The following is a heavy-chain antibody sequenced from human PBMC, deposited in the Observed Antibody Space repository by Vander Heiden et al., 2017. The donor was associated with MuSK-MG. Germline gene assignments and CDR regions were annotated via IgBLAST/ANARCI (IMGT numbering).Heavy chain of an antibody. CDR3: ARYITMVRHAFDI. J-gene: IGHJ3*02. CDR2: IYYSGST. D-gene: IGHD3-10*01. V-gene: IGHV4-59*01. CDR1: GGSISSYY. Sequence: QVQLQESGPGLVKPSETLSLTCTVSGGSISSYYWSWIRQPPGKGLEWIGYIYYSGSTNYNPSLKSRVTISVDTSKNQFSLKLSSVTAADTAVYYCARYITMVRHAFDIWGQGTMVTVSS.